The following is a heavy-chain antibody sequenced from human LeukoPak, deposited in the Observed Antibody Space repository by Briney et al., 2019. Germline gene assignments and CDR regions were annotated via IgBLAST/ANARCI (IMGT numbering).Heavy chain of an antibody. Sequence: SETLSLTCTVSGYSISGGYYWGRIRQPPGKGLEWIGSIYHSGSTYYNPSLKSRVTISVDTSKNQFSLKLSSVAAADTAVYYCARDKVLRYFDWFSDYWGQGTLVTVSS. D-gene: IGHD3-9*01. CDR2: IYHSGST. CDR3: ARDKVLRYFDWFSDY. J-gene: IGHJ4*02. CDR1: GYSISGGYY. V-gene: IGHV4-38-2*02.